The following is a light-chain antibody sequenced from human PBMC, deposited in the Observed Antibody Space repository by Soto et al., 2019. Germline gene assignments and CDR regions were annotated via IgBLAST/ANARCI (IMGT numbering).Light chain of an antibody. V-gene: IGLV2-14*03. Sequence: QSVLTQPASVSGSPGQSITISCTGTSSDVGAYNYVSWYQQHPGRAPKLMIYGVTDRPSGVSNRFSGSKSGNTASLTISGLQAEDEADYYCSSYTGDITHVVFGGGTKLTVL. J-gene: IGLJ2*01. CDR1: SSDVGAYNY. CDR2: GVT. CDR3: SSYTGDITHVV.